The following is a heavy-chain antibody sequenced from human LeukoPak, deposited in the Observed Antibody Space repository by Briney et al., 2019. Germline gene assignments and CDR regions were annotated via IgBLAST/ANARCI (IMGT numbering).Heavy chain of an antibody. V-gene: IGHV4-4*07. CDR2: IHTSGST. J-gene: IGHJ5*02. D-gene: IGHD6-6*01. CDR3: ARDSGGASSWFDP. Sequence: SETLSLTCTVSGGSISSYYWSWIRRPAGKGLEWIGRIHTSGSTNYNPSLKSRVTMSVDTSKNQFSLKLSSVTAADTAVYYCARDSGGASSWFDPWGQGTLVTVSS. CDR1: GGSISSYY.